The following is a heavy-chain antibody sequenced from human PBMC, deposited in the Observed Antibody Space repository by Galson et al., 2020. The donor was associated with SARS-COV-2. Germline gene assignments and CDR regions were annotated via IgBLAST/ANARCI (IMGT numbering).Heavy chain of an antibody. CDR3: ARLDAYGPGY. J-gene: IGHJ4*02. D-gene: IGHD2-21*01. CDR1: GFRFSTYE. CDR2: ISSSGRTI. V-gene: IGHV3-48*03. Sequence: GGSLRLSCAASGFRFSTYEMNWVRQAPGKGLEWISYISSSGRTIHYADSVKGRFTISRDNAKRSLSLQMNSLRAEDTAVYYCARLDAYGPGYWGQGTLVTVSS.